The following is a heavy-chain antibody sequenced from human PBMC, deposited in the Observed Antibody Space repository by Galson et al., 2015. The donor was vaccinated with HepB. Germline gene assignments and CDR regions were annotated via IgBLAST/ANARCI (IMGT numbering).Heavy chain of an antibody. Sequence: SVKVSCKASGYTFTGYYMHWVRQAPGQGLEWMGRINPNSGGTNYAQKFQGRVTMTRDTSISTAYMELSRLRSDDTAVYYCARGLLRLGELSLGSEAFDIWGQGTMVTVSS. CDR1: GYTFTGYY. V-gene: IGHV1-2*06. CDR2: INPNSGGT. D-gene: IGHD3-16*02. CDR3: ARGLLRLGELSLGSEAFDI. J-gene: IGHJ3*02.